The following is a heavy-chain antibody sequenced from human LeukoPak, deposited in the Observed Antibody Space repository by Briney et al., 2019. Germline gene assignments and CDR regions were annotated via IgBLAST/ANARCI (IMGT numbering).Heavy chain of an antibody. J-gene: IGHJ6*04. Sequence: ASVKVSCKASGYTFTGYYMHWVRQAPGQGLEWMGWINPNNGDTNYAQKFQGRVTMTRDTSISTAYMELSRLTSDDTAVYYCARVEGYPEKMDVWGKGTTVTVST. CDR3: ARVEGYPEKMDV. CDR1: GYTFTGYY. D-gene: IGHD5-18*01. CDR2: INPNNGDT. V-gene: IGHV1-2*02.